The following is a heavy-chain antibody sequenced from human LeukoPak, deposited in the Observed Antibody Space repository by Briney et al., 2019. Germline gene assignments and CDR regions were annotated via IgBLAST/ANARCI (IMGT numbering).Heavy chain of an antibody. CDR1: GGSINSHSYY. D-gene: IGHD5-24*01. CDR2: VYYDGTS. Sequence: PSETLSLTCTVSGGSINSHSYYWGWIRQPPGKGLEWIGSVYYDGTSYSNPSLTSRAAVFVDTSGDEFSLDLSFMTAADTAVYYCVRHISTNTGYFDSCGQGTLVSVSS. J-gene: IGHJ4*02. V-gene: IGHV4-39*01. CDR3: VRHISTNTGYFDS.